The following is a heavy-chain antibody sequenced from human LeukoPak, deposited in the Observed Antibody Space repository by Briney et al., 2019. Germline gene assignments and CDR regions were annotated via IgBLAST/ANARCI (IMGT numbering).Heavy chain of an antibody. CDR2: IIPIFGTA. Sequence: SVKVSCKASGYTFTSYDINWVRQATGQGLEWMGGIIPIFGTANYAQKFQGRVTITADKSTSTAYMELSSLRSEDTAVYYCARSVPAATRTYYYYYMDVWGKGTTVTVSS. D-gene: IGHD2-2*01. CDR1: GYTFTSYD. V-gene: IGHV1-69*06. CDR3: ARSVPAATRTYYYYYMDV. J-gene: IGHJ6*03.